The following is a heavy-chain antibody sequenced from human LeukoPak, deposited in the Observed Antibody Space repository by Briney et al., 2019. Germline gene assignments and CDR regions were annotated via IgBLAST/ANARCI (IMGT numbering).Heavy chain of an antibody. J-gene: IGHJ4*02. CDR1: GFTFSNAW. V-gene: IGHV3-15*01. Sequence: GGSLRLPCAASGFTFSNAWMNWVRQAPGKGLEWVGRIRSKTDGGTTDYAAPVKGRFTISRDDSKNTLYLQMNSLKTEDTAVYYCTTVVYASSGTIEDWGQGTLVTVSS. CDR2: IRSKTDGGTT. CDR3: TTVVYASSGTIED. D-gene: IGHD3-22*01.